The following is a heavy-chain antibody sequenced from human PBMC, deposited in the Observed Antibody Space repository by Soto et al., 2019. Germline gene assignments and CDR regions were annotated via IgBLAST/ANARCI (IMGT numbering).Heavy chain of an antibody. Sequence: GASVKVSCKASGYTFTSYYMHWVRQAPGQGLEWMGIINPSGGSTSYAQKFQGRVTMTRDTSTSTVYMELSSLRSEDTAVYYCAGSEGDFWSGYWFDPWGQGTLVTVSS. J-gene: IGHJ5*02. CDR3: AGSEGDFWSGYWFDP. V-gene: IGHV1-46*01. CDR1: GYTFTSYY. D-gene: IGHD3-3*01. CDR2: INPSGGST.